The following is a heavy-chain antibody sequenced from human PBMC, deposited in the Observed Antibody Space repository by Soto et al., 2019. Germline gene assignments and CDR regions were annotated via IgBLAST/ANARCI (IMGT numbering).Heavy chain of an antibody. Sequence: SETLSLTCTVSGGSISTYYWIWIRQAPGKGLEWIGYILYSGSTNYNPSLNSRVTMSLDTSKNQFSLKLSSVTTADMAVYYCASGGGTGNWFDHWRQGYLVTVSS. CDR2: ILYSGST. J-gene: IGHJ5*02. V-gene: IGHV4-59*01. CDR3: ASGGGTGNWFDH. D-gene: IGHD7-27*01. CDR1: GGSISTYY.